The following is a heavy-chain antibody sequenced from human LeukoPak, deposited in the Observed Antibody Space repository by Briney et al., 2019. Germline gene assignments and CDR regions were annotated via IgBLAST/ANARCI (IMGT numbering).Heavy chain of an antibody. Sequence: GGSLRLSCAASGFTFSSYSMNWVRQAPGKGLEWASSISSSSSYIYYADSVKGRFTISRDNAKNSLYLQMNSLRAEDTAVYYCARDPSAAAGLYYGMDVWGQGTTVTVSS. D-gene: IGHD6-13*01. J-gene: IGHJ6*02. CDR2: ISSSSSYI. V-gene: IGHV3-21*01. CDR1: GFTFSSYS. CDR3: ARDPSAAAGLYYGMDV.